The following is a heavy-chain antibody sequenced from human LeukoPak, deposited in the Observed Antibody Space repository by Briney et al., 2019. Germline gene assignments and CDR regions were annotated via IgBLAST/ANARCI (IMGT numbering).Heavy chain of an antibody. CDR2: IYYSGST. Sequence: SETLSLTCTVSGGSISSGDYYWSWIRQPPGKGLEWIGYIYYSGSTYYNPSLKSRVTISVDTSKNQFSLKLSSVTAADTAVYYCARGKIAAAVTYFDYWGQGTLVTVSS. D-gene: IGHD6-13*01. J-gene: IGHJ4*02. CDR3: ARGKIAAAVTYFDY. CDR1: GGSISSGDYY. V-gene: IGHV4-30-4*01.